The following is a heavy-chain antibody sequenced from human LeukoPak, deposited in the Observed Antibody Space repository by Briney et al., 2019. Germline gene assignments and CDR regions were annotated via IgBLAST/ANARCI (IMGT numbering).Heavy chain of an antibody. D-gene: IGHD2-2*01. CDR2: IIPIFGTA. CDR3: AKGGWDCSSTSCWAN. Sequence: GASVKVSCKASGGTFSSYAISWVRQAPGQGLEWMGGIIPIFGTANYAQKFQGGVTITADESTSTAYMELSSLRSEDTAVYYCAKGGWDCSSTSCWANWGQGTLVTVSS. CDR1: GGTFSSYA. J-gene: IGHJ4*02. V-gene: IGHV1-69*13.